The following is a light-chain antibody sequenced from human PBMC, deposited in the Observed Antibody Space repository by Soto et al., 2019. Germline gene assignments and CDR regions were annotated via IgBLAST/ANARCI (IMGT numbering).Light chain of an antibody. CDR1: NNDVGGYDF. CDR3: SSDTTFVTLV. J-gene: IGLJ3*02. CDR2: EVR. V-gene: IGLV2-14*01. Sequence: QSVLTQPAFVSGSPGQSITISFTGTNNDVGGYDFVSWYQHHPGKAPKLIIYEVRNRPSGVSNRFSGSKSGNTASLPIYGLQSEDEADYYCSSDTTFVTLVFGGGTKRTVL.